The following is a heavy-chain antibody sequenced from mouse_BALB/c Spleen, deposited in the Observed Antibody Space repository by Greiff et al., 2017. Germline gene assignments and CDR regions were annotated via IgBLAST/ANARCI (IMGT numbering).Heavy chain of an antibody. CDR2: IWGDGST. CDR3: AREIYYGNYVYFDY. CDR1: GFSLTGYG. D-gene: IGHD2-1*01. Sequence: VKLMESGPGLVAPSQSLSITCTVSGFSLTGYGVNWVRQPPGKGLEWLGMIWGDGSTDYNSALKSRLSISKDNSKSQVFLKMNSLQTDDTARYYCAREIYYGNYVYFDYWGQGTTLTVSS. J-gene: IGHJ2*01. V-gene: IGHV2-6-7*01.